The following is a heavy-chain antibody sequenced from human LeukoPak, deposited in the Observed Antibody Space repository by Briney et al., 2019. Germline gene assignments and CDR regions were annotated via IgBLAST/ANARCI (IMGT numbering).Heavy chain of an antibody. D-gene: IGHD2-8*01. CDR1: GFTFSSYG. Sequence: GGSLRLSCAASGFTFSSYGMHWVHQAPGKGLEWVAYIQYDGSNEQYADSVEGRFSISRDSSKNILNLQMNSLRAEDTAVYYCAKDRCSNGIGCYYYYMDVWGKGTTVTIYS. J-gene: IGHJ6*03. V-gene: IGHV3-30*02. CDR2: IQYDGSNE. CDR3: AKDRCSNGIGCYYYYMDV.